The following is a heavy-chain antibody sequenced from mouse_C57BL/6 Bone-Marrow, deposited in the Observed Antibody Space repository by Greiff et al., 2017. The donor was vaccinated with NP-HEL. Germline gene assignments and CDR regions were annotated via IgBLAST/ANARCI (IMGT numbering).Heavy chain of an antibody. Sequence: VQPQQSGAELVKPGASVKMSCKASGYTFTSYWITWVKQRPGQGLEWIGDIYPGSGSTNYNEKFKSKATLTVDTSSSTAYMQLSSLTSEDSAVYYCARDGYYEAMDYWGQGTSVTVSS. J-gene: IGHJ4*01. CDR2: IYPGSGST. CDR1: GYTFTSYW. D-gene: IGHD2-3*01. CDR3: ARDGYYEAMDY. V-gene: IGHV1-55*01.